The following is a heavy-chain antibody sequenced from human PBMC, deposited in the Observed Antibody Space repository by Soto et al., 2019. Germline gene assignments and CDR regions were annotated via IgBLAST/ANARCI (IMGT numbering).Heavy chain of an antibody. Sequence: EVQLVESGGGLVQPGRSLRLSCAASGFTFDDYAMHWVRQAPGKGLEWVSGISGNSGSIGYADSVKGRFTISRDNAKNSLYLQMNSLRAEDTALYYCAKDGDSAAEYPSLGQGTLVTVSS. D-gene: IGHD6-13*01. J-gene: IGHJ5*02. V-gene: IGHV3-9*01. CDR2: ISGNSGSI. CDR3: AKDGDSAAEYPS. CDR1: GFTFDDYA.